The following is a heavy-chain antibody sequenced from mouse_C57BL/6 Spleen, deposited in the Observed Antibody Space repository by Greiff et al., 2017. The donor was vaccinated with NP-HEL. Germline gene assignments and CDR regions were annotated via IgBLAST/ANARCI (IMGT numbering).Heavy chain of an antibody. CDR2: ISDGGSYT. J-gene: IGHJ2*01. CDR1: GFTFSSYA. V-gene: IGHV5-4*01. Sequence: EVMLVESGGGLVKPGGSLKLSCAASGFTFSSYAMSWVRQTPEKRLEWVATISDGGSYTYYPDNVKGRFTISRDNAKNNLYLQMSHLKSEDTAMYYCARDVGSPITTVVAKGFDYWGQGTTLTVSS. D-gene: IGHD1-1*01. CDR3: ARDVGSPITTVVAKGFDY.